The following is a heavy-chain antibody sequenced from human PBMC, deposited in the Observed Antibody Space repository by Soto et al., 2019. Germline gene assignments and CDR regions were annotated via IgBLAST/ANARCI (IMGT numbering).Heavy chain of an antibody. CDR2: IYYSGST. CDR3: ARRVRRKALLWFGEGWFDP. CDR1: GGSISSSSYY. J-gene: IGHJ5*02. D-gene: IGHD3-10*01. Sequence: SETLSLTCTVSGGSISSSSYYWGWIRQPPGKGLEWIGSIYYSGSTYYNPSLKSRVTISVDTSKNQFSLKLSSVTAADTAVYYCARRVRRKALLWFGEGWFDPWGQGTLVTVSS. V-gene: IGHV4-39*01.